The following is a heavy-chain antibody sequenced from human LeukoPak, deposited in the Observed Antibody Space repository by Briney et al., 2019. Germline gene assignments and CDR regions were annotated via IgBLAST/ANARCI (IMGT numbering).Heavy chain of an antibody. J-gene: IGHJ4*02. CDR1: GFTFSSYA. V-gene: IGHV3-30-3*01. CDR2: ISYDGSNK. CDR3: AREGGYYYDSSGIDY. D-gene: IGHD3-22*01. Sequence: GGSLRLSCAASGFTFSSYAMHWVRQAPGKGREWGAVISYDGSNKYYADSVKGRFPISRDNSKNTLYLKMNSLRAEDTAVYYCAREGGYYYDSSGIDYWGQGTLVTVSS.